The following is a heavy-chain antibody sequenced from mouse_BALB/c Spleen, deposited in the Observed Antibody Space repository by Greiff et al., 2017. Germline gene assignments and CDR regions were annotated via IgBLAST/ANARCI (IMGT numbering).Heavy chain of an antibody. CDR3: ARSGGNYDAMDY. J-gene: IGHJ4*01. CDR1: GYTFTSYT. CDR2: INPSSGYT. V-gene: IGHV1-4*02. Sequence: VQLQQSAAELARPGASVKMSCKASGYTFTSYTMHWVKQRPGQGLEWIGYINPSSGYTEYNQKFKDKTTLTADKSSSTAYMQLSSLTSEDSAVYYCARSGGNYDAMDYWGQGTSVTVSS. D-gene: IGHD2-1*01.